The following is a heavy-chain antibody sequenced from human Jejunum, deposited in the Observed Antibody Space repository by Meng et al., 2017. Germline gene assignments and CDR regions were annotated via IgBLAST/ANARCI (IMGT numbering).Heavy chain of an antibody. J-gene: IGHJ4*02. CDR2: IYHDDSDT. CDR3: VRAGASGGRYFDY. D-gene: IGHD2-15*01. V-gene: IGHV5-51*01. Sequence: KVSCKASGYSFTDHWIDWVRQMPGKGLEWMGSIYHDDSDTRYSPTFQGQVTISAGRSIATAYLQWSSLKASDTAMYYCVRAGASGGRYFDYWGQGTLVTVSS. CDR1: GYSFTDHW.